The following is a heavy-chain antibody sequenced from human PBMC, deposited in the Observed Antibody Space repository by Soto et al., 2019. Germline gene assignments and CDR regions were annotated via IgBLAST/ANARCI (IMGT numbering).Heavy chain of an antibody. CDR1: GFTFSSYS. Sequence: GGSLRLSCAASGFTFSSYSMNWVRQAPGKGLEWVSSISSSSSYIYYADSVKGRFTISRDNAKNSLYLQMNSLRAEDTAVYYCARDKRVMITFGGVFDYWGQGTLVTVSS. J-gene: IGHJ4*02. D-gene: IGHD3-16*01. CDR3: ARDKRVMITFGGVFDY. CDR2: ISSSSSYI. V-gene: IGHV3-21*01.